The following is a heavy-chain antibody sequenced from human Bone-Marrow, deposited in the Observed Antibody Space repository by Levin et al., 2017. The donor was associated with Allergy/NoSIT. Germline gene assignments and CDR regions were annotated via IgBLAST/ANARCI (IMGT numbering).Heavy chain of an antibody. CDR1: GYTFTSYG. CDR2: ISAYNGNT. D-gene: IGHD6-6*01. V-gene: IGHV1-18*01. J-gene: IGHJ2*01. Sequence: GESLKISCKASGYTFTSYGISWVRQALGQGLEWMGWISAYNGNTNYAQKLQGRVTMTTDTSTSTAYMELRSLRSDDTAVYYCARVSSSTFCYFDRWGRGTLVTVSS. CDR3: ARVSSSTFCYFDR.